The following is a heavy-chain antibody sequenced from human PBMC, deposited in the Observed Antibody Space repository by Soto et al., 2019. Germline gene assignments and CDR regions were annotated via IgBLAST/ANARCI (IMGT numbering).Heavy chain of an antibody. Sequence: QLQLQESGPGLVKPSETLSLTCTVSGGSISGSLYYWGWIRQPPGKGLEWIGSIFYGRSTSYNRSRKRRVTTSLDTSKNQFSLNLGSATAADPAVYDCARLGGYSGYDPFGPWGQGTRVNVSS. CDR3: ARLGGYSGYDPFGP. CDR1: GGSISGSLYY. CDR2: IFYGRST. J-gene: IGHJ5*02. V-gene: IGHV4-39*01. D-gene: IGHD5-12*01.